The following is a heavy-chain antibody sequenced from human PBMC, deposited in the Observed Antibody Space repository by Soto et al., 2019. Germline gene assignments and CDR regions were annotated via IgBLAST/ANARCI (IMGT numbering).Heavy chain of an antibody. CDR2: MNPNSGNT. Sequence: GASVKVSCKASGGTFSSYAINWVRQATGQGFEYMGWMNPNSGNTGYVKKFQGRVTMTTDTSTSTAYMELRSLRFDETAVHYCARFTPPLDPWGQGTLVTVSS. CDR3: ARFTPPLDP. J-gene: IGHJ5*02. D-gene: IGHD2-15*01. CDR1: GGTFSSYA. V-gene: IGHV1-8*02.